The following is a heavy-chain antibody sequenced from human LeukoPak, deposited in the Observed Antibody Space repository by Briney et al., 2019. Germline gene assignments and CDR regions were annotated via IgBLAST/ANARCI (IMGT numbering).Heavy chain of an antibody. J-gene: IGHJ1*01. D-gene: IGHD6-13*01. CDR3: TTSPGIAAAGTGEEYFQH. Sequence: GGSLRLSCAASGFTFSNAWMNWVRQAPGKGLEWVGRIKSKTDGGTTDYAAPVKGRFTISRDDSKNTLYLQMNSLETEDTAVYYCTTSPGIAAAGTGEEYFQHWGQGTLVTVSS. CDR1: GFTFSNAW. CDR2: IKSKTDGGTT. V-gene: IGHV3-15*07.